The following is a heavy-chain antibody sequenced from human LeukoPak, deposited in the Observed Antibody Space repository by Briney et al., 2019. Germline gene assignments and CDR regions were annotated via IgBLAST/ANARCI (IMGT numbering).Heavy chain of an antibody. V-gene: IGHV3-30*17. D-gene: IGHD3-16*01. Sequence: GGSLRLSGQAPGLTFRTFAMPWVGRAQGKGQGWGAVISYDGSNKYYADSVKGRFTISRDNSKNTLYLQMNSLRAEDTAVYYCARDAPLGDYYYMDVWGKGTTVTVSS. CDR1: GLTFRTFA. CDR3: ARDAPLGDYYYMDV. J-gene: IGHJ6*03. CDR2: ISYDGSNK.